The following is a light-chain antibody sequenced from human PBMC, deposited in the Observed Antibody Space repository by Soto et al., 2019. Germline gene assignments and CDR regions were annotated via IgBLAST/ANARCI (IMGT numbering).Light chain of an antibody. J-gene: IGKJ4*01. Sequence: EIVLTQSPGTLSLSPGERATLSCRASQSVNNNYLAWYQQKRGQAPRLLVYGASTRATGIPGRFSGSVSGTYFTFTISTLEPEDFAVYYCQQYGRSLTFGGGTKVEIK. CDR3: QQYGRSLT. CDR1: QSVNNNY. CDR2: GAS. V-gene: IGKV3-20*01.